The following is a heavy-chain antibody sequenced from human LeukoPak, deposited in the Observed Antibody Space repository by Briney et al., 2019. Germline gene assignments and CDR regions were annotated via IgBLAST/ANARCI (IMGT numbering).Heavy chain of an antibody. V-gene: IGHV4-34*01. Sequence: PSETLSLTCAVYGGSFSGYYWSWIRQPPGKGLEWIGEINHSGSTNYNPSLKSRVTISVDTSKNQFSLKLSSVTAADTAVYYCARLHSGSTFDYWGQGTLVTVSS. J-gene: IGHJ4*02. CDR3: ARLHSGSTFDY. D-gene: IGHD1-26*01. CDR1: GGSFSGYY. CDR2: INHSGST.